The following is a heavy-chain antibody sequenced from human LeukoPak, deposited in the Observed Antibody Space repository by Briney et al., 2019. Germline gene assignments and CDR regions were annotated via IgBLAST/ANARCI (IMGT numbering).Heavy chain of an antibody. CDR1: GGSISSGDYY. CDR3: ARHGPSPFLTGGWFDP. V-gene: IGHV4-30-4*01. Sequence: SETLSLTCTVSGGSISSGDYYWSWIRQPPGKGLEWIGYIYYSGSTYYNPSLKSRVTISVDTSKNQFSLKLSSVTAADTAVYYCARHGPSPFLTGGWFDPWGQGTLVTVSS. D-gene: IGHD3-9*01. J-gene: IGHJ5*02. CDR2: IYYSGST.